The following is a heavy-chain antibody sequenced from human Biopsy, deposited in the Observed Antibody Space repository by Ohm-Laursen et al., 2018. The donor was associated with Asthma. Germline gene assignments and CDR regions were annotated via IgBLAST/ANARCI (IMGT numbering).Heavy chain of an antibody. V-gene: IGHV1-69*13. CDR3: ARCQVGYSSGWSLLLKKIYYSGMDV. CDR1: GGTFSNFA. J-gene: IGHJ6*02. Sequence: GASVKVSCKAPGGTFSNFAISWVRQAPGQGLEWLGGIMTVLGTTNYAQKFQGRVTITADESTSTAYMEVTSLRSEDTAIYYCARCQVGYSSGWSLLLKKIYYSGMDVWGQGTAVTVS. D-gene: IGHD6-19*01. CDR2: IMTVLGTT.